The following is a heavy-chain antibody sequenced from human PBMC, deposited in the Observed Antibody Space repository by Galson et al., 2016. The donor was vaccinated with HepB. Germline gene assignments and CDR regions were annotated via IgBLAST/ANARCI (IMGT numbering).Heavy chain of an antibody. CDR2: IWYDGSNK. Sequence: SLRLSCAASGFSFSSYGMHWVRQAPGKGLEWVAVIWYDGSNKYYADSVKGRFTISRDNSKNTLHVQMNSLRAEDRAVYYCAKEGGVYDSSGYRGYYYAMDFSGPGAPVTVSS. CDR1: GFSFSSYG. CDR3: AKEGGVYDSSGYRGYYYAMDF. J-gene: IGHJ6*02. D-gene: IGHD3-22*01. V-gene: IGHV3-33*06.